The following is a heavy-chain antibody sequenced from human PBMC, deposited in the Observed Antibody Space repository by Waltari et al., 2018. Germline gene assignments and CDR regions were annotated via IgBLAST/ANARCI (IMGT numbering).Heavy chain of an antibody. Sequence: QVQLQQSGPGLVKPSQTLSLTCAISGDSVSSNSPAWNWTRQSPSRGLEWLGRTYYRSKWYNDYAVSVKSRITINPDTSKNQFSLQLNSVTPEDTAVYYCARDVAVAASYYYYGMDVWGQGTTVTVSS. CDR2: TYYRSKWYN. V-gene: IGHV6-1*01. J-gene: IGHJ6*02. CDR3: ARDVAVAASYYYYGMDV. D-gene: IGHD6-19*01. CDR1: GDSVSSNSPA.